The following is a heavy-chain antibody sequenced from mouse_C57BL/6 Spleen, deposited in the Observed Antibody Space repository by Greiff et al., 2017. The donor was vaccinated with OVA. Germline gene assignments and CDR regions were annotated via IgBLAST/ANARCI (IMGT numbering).Heavy chain of an antibody. Sequence: QVQLQQSGAELVRPGTSVKVSCKASGYAFTNYLIEWVKQRPGQGLEWIGVINPGSGGTNYNEKFKGKATLTADKSSSTAYMQLSSLTSEDSAVYFCAGNDYGAMDYWGQGTSVTVSS. V-gene: IGHV1-54*01. CDR1: GYAFTNYL. J-gene: IGHJ4*01. D-gene: IGHD2-4*01. CDR3: AGNDYGAMDY. CDR2: INPGSGGT.